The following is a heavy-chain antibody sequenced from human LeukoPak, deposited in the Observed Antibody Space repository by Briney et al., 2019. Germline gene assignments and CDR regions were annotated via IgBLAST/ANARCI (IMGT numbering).Heavy chain of an antibody. V-gene: IGHV1-8*01. CDR3: ARVPYYYYYMDV. CDR2: MNPNSGNT. Sequence: ASVKVSCKASGYTFTSYDINWVRQATGQGLEWMGWMNPNSGNTGYAQKFQGRVTMTRNTSISTAYMELSSLRSEDTAVYYCARVPYYYYYMDVWGKGTTVTVSS. CDR1: GYTFTSYD. J-gene: IGHJ6*03.